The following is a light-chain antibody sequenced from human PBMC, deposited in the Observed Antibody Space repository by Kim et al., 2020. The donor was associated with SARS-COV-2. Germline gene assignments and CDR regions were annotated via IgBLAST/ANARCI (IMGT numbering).Light chain of an antibody. CDR2: KAS. J-gene: IGKJ1*01. CDR1: QSISSW. CDR3: QQYNSYSGT. Sequence: ASVGDRVTITCRASQSISSWLAWYQQKPGKAPKLLIYKASSLESGVPSRFSGSGSGTGFTLTISSLQPDDFATYYCQQYNSYSGTFGQGTKVEIK. V-gene: IGKV1-5*03.